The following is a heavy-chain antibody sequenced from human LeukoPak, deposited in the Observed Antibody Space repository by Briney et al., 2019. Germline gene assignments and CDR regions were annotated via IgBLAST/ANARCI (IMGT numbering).Heavy chain of an antibody. CDR3: ARGKEYYYDSSGSNWFDP. CDR1: GYTFISYD. CDR2: MNPNSGNT. D-gene: IGHD3-22*01. Sequence: ASVKVSCKASGYTFISYDINWVRQATGQGLEWMGWMNPNSGNTGYAQKFQGRVTMTRNTSISTAYMELSSLRSEDTAVYYCARGKEYYYDSSGSNWFDPWGQGTLVTVSS. J-gene: IGHJ5*02. V-gene: IGHV1-8*01.